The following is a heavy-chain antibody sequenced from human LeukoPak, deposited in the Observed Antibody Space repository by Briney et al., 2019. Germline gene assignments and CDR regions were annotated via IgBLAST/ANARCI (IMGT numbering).Heavy chain of an antibody. CDR1: GYSISSGYY. J-gene: IGHJ6*02. CDR2: INRDGSEK. CDR3: KVLTVPDVIQVYGMDV. D-gene: IGHD2-2*01. Sequence: QPSETLSLTCAVSGYSISSGYYWGWVRQAPGKGLEWLANINRDGSEKYYVESLKGRFTISRGNAEKSLYLQMNSLKVEDTAVYYCKVLTVPDVIQVYGMDVWGQGTTVIVSS. V-gene: IGHV3-7*01.